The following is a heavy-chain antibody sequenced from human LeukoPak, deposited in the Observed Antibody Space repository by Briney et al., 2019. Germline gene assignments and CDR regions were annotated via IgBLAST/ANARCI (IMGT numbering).Heavy chain of an antibody. CDR3: ARAGDIVTTMGV. CDR2: INSDGGST. V-gene: IGHV3-74*01. D-gene: IGHD5-12*01. Sequence: GGSLRLSCAASGFTFSSYWMHWVRQAPGKGLVWVSRINSDGGSTTYADSVKGRFTISRDNAKNTLYLQMNSLRAEDTAVYYCARAGDIVTTMGVWGQGTTVTVSS. CDR1: GFTFSSYW. J-gene: IGHJ6*02.